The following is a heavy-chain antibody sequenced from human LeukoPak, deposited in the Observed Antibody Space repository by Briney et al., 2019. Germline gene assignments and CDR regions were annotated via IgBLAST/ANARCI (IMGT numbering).Heavy chain of an antibody. CDR1: GFTFSSYA. CDR2: ISGSGGST. D-gene: IGHD6-13*01. CDR3: AKHVSSSSWIDAFDI. V-gene: IGHV3-23*01. J-gene: IGHJ3*02. Sequence: GGSLRLSCAASGFTFSSYAMSWVRQAPGKGLEWVSAISGSGGSTYYADSVKGRFTISRNNSKNTLYLQMNSLRAEDTAVYYCAKHVSSSSWIDAFDIWGQGTMVTVSS.